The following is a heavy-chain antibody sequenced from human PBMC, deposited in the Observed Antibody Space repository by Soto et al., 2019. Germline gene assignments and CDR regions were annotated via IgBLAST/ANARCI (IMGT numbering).Heavy chain of an antibody. J-gene: IGHJ4*02. CDR3: AKDPLTVTAYFDY. D-gene: IGHD2-21*02. Sequence: GGSLRLSCAASGFTFSNYAMSWVRQAPGKGLEWVSTISGSGDNTDYVDSVKGRFTISRDNSKNTLYLQMNSLRAEDTAVYYRAKDPLTVTAYFDYWGQGTLVTVSS. CDR2: ISGSGDNT. CDR1: GFTFSNYA. V-gene: IGHV3-23*01.